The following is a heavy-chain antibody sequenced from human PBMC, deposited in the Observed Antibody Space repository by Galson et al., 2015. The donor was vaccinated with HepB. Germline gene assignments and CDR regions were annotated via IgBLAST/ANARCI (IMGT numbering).Heavy chain of an antibody. D-gene: IGHD6-13*01. Sequence: SLRLSCAASGFTFGDYAMSWVRQAPGKGLEWVGFIRSKAYGGTTEYAASVKGRFTISRDDSKSIAYLQMNSLKTEDTAVYYCTRWVAAAGIFDYWGQGTLVTVSS. V-gene: IGHV3-49*04. CDR1: GFTFGDYA. CDR3: TRWVAAAGIFDY. J-gene: IGHJ4*02. CDR2: IRSKAYGGTT.